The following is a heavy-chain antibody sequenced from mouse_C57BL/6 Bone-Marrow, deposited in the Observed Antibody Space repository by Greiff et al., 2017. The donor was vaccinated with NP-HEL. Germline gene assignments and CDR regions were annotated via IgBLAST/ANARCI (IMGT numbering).Heavy chain of an antibody. J-gene: IGHJ3*01. CDR1: GFNIKDDY. CDR2: IDPENGDT. V-gene: IGHV14-4*01. CDR3: TFRAWFAY. Sequence: EVKLQESGAELVRPGASVKLSCTASGFNIKDDYMHWVKQRPEQGLEWIGWIDPENGDTEYASKFQGKATITADTSSNTAYLQLSSLTSEDTAVYYCTFRAWFAYWGQGTLVTVSA.